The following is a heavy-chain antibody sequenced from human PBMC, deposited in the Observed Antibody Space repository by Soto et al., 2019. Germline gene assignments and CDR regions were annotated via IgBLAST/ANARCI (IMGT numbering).Heavy chain of an antibody. CDR2: ISAYNGNT. D-gene: IGHD6-19*01. Sequence: QVQLVQSGAEVKKPGASVKVSCKASGYTFTSYGISWVRQAPGQGLEWMGWISAYNGNTNYAQKLQGRVTMTTDTCASTAYMELRSLRSDDTAVYYCARDGFRGPYSSGWYKEFDYWGQGTLVTVSS. V-gene: IGHV1-18*01. J-gene: IGHJ4*02. CDR3: ARDGFRGPYSSGWYKEFDY. CDR1: GYTFTSYG.